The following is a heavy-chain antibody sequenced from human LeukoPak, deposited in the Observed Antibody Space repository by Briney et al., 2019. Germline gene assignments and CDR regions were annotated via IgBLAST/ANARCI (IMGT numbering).Heavy chain of an antibody. D-gene: IGHD6-19*01. V-gene: IGHV3-23*01. CDR1: GFTFSNYA. CDR3: AKEAVAGIVDY. Sequence: GGSLRLSCAASGFTFSNYAMSWVRQAPGQGLEWVSSLNGGGGDTYYAESVKGRVTISRDNSKRTLYLQMNSMRAEDTAVYYCAKEAVAGIVDYWGQGTLVTVSS. CDR2: LNGGGGDT. J-gene: IGHJ4*02.